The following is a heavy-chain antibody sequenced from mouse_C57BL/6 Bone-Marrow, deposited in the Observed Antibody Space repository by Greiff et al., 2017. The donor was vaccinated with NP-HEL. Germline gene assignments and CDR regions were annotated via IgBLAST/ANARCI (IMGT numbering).Heavy chain of an antibody. V-gene: IGHV1-15*01. CDR3: TSPHYYGSSYSYFDV. CDR2: IDPETGGT. J-gene: IGHJ1*03. Sequence: VKLQQSGAELVRPGASVTLSCTASGYTFTDYEMHWVKQTPVHGLEWIGAIDPETGGTAYNPKFKGKAILTADKTSMTAYMGLRSLTSEDSAVYYCTSPHYYGSSYSYFDVWGTGTTVTVSS. CDR1: GYTFTDYE. D-gene: IGHD1-1*01.